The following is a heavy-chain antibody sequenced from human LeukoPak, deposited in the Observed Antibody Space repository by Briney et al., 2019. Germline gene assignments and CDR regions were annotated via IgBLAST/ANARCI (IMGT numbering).Heavy chain of an antibody. V-gene: IGHV4-61*01. CDR2: DYCGGDT. J-gene: IGHJ4*02. D-gene: IGHD3-10*01. CDR1: GFSVTTDSYC. CDR3: ARDHFGSLDS. Sequence: SETLSLTCTVSGFSVTTDSYCWGWIRQPPGKGLEWIGYDYCGGDTNYDPSLKRRVTISVDTSKNQFSLTLTSVTAADTAVYFCARDHFGSLDSWGQGILVTVSS.